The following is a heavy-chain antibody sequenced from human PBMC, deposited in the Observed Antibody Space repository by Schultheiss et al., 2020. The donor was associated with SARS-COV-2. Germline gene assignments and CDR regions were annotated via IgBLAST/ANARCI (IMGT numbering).Heavy chain of an antibody. V-gene: IGHV3-11*06. J-gene: IGHJ4*02. D-gene: IGHD2-15*01. Sequence: GGSLRLSCAASGFTFSDYYMSWIRQAPGKGLEWVSHILSSGSYTNYADSVKGRFTISRDNAKNSLYLQMNSLRDEDTAVYYCARMSRGGYPLDYWGQGTLVTVSS. CDR3: ARMSRGGYPLDY. CDR1: GFTFSDYY. CDR2: ILSSGSYT.